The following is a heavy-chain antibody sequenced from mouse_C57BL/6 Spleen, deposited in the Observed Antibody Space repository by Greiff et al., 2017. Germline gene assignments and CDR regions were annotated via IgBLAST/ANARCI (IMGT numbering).Heavy chain of an antibody. V-gene: IGHV5-4*03. CDR3: ASTMVKGFAY. CDR2: ISDGGSYT. Sequence: EVKLVESGGGLVKPGGSLKLSCAASGFTFSSYAMSLVRQTPEKRLEWVATISDGGSYTYYPDNVKGRFTISRDNAKNNLYLQMSHLKSEDTAMYYCASTMVKGFAYWGQGTLVTVSA. J-gene: IGHJ3*01. CDR1: GFTFSSYA. D-gene: IGHD2-2*01.